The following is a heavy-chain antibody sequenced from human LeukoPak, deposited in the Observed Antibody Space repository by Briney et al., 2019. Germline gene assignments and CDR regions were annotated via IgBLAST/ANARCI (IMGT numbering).Heavy chain of an antibody. J-gene: IGHJ4*02. CDR2: ISGHNGNT. Sequence: ASVKVSCKASGYTFVSYGISWVRQAPGQGLEWVGWISGHNGNTDYAQKFQGRVTLTTDTSTSTASMELRGLRSDDTAVYYCARDLSSGIDYWGQGTLVTVSS. D-gene: IGHD6-19*01. V-gene: IGHV1-18*01. CDR3: ARDLSSGIDY. CDR1: GYTFVSYG.